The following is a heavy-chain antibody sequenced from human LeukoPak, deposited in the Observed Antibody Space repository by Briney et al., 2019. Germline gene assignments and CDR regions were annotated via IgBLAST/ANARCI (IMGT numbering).Heavy chain of an antibody. J-gene: IGHJ6*04. CDR2: IIHSGRT. D-gene: IGHD3-10*01. CDR3: ARASGSYGSGSYYYSGMDV. Sequence: SETLSLTCAVSGYSLGSGFYGGGSRQHPGKGREGIGSIIHSGRTYYNPSLKSRVPISVDTSKNQFSLKLSSVTAADTALYYCARASGSYGSGSYYYSGMDVWGKGTTVTVSS. CDR1: GYSLGSGFY. V-gene: IGHV4-38-2*01.